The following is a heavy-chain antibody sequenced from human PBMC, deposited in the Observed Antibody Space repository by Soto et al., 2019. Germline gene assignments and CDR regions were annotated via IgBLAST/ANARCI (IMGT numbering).Heavy chain of an antibody. J-gene: IGHJ6*02. Sequence: SGPTLVNPTQTLTLTCTFSGFSLSTSGVGVGWIRQPPGKALEWLALIYWDDDKRYSPSLKSRLTITKDTSKNQVVLTMTNMDPVDTATYYGAHSGSSSRHPSYYYYGMDVWGQGTTVTVSS. CDR2: IYWDDDK. CDR1: GFSLSTSGVG. CDR3: AHSGSSSRHPSYYYYGMDV. D-gene: IGHD6-13*01. V-gene: IGHV2-5*02.